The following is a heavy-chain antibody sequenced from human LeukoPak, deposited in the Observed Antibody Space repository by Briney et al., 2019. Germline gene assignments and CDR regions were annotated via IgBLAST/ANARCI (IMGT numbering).Heavy chain of an antibody. CDR3: ARKVVGATRRWFDP. CDR2: MNPNSGNT. D-gene: IGHD1-26*01. J-gene: IGHJ5*02. Sequence: ASVKVSCKASGYTFTSYDINWVRQATGQGLEWMGWMNPNSGNTGYAQKFQGRVTMTRNTSISTAYMELSSLRSEDTAVYYCARKVVGATRRWFDPWGQGTLVTVSS. CDR1: GYTFTSYD. V-gene: IGHV1-8*01.